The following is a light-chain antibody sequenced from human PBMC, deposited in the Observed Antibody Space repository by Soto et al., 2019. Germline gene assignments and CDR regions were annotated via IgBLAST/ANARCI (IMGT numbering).Light chain of an antibody. CDR3: QQYRSSPPLT. CDR2: DAS. CDR1: QTVRNNY. Sequence: EFVLTQSPGTLSLSPGERATLSCRASQTVRNNYLAWYQQKPGQAPRLLIYDASSRATGIPDRFSGGGSGTDFTLTISRLEPEDFAVYYCQQYRSSPPLTFGGGTKVEIK. J-gene: IGKJ4*01. V-gene: IGKV3-20*01.